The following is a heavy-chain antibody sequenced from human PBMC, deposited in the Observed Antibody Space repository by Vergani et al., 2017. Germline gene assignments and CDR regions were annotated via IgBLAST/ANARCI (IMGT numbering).Heavy chain of an antibody. V-gene: IGHV4-59*01. Sequence: QVQLQESGPGLVKPSETLSLTCTVSGGSISSYYWSWIRQPPGKGLEWIGYIYYSGSTNYNPALKSRVTISVDTSKNQFALKPTSVTAADTAVYYCARCPELKPHNRQIKYYGMDVWGQGTTVTVSS. CDR3: ARCPELKPHNRQIKYYGMDV. D-gene: IGHD1-1*01. J-gene: IGHJ6*02. CDR2: IYYSGST. CDR1: GGSISSYY.